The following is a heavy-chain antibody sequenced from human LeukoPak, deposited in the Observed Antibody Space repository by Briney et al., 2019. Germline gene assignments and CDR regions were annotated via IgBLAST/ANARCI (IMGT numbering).Heavy chain of an antibody. CDR2: IYYGGNT. CDR3: ARDPRPNSNNWFDT. Sequence: SETLSLTCTVPDASVNNYYWDWIRQAPGKGPEWPGHIYYGGNTMYNPSLKDRLMFSIDPSKDQFSLKLTSVSAADTAVYYCARDPRPNSNNWFDTWGRGILVSVSS. V-gene: IGHV4-59*02. D-gene: IGHD5-18*01. J-gene: IGHJ5*02. CDR1: DASVNNYY.